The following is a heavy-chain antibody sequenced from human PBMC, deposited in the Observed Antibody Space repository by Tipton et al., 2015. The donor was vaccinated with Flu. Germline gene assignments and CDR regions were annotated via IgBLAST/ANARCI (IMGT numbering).Heavy chain of an antibody. Sequence: LSCTVSGDSISSYYWSWIRQPAGKGLEWIGRIYTSGSTNYNASLKSRVTMSVDTSKNQFSLKLSSVTVADTAVYYCARDYLLGDLSFFDNWGQGTLVTVSS. CDR1: GDSISSYY. J-gene: IGHJ4*02. D-gene: IGHD3-16*02. CDR3: ARDYLLGDLSFFDN. V-gene: IGHV4-4*07. CDR2: IYTSGST.